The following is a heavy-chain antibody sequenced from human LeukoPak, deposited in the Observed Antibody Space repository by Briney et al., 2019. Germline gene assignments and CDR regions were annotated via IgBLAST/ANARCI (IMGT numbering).Heavy chain of an antibody. Sequence: ASVTVSFKASGYTFTDYYIHWVRQAPGHGLEWLGWMNVKTGATSSAQRFPGRFTMTRDTSIGTASMEFSSLTSDDTAAYYCARQSGTYWGLDYWGQGTLVTVSS. CDR1: GYTFTDYY. CDR3: ARQSGTYWGLDY. V-gene: IGHV1-2*02. J-gene: IGHJ4*02. D-gene: IGHD1-26*01. CDR2: MNVKTGAT.